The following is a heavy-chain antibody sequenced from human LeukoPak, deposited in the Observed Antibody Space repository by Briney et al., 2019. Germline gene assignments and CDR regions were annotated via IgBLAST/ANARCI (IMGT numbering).Heavy chain of an antibody. J-gene: IGHJ5*02. D-gene: IGHD5-12*01. CDR1: GGTFSSYA. Sequence: TVTVSSKASGGTFSSYAISWVRQAPGQGLEWMGGIIPIFGTANYAQKFQGRVTITADESTSTAYMELSSLRSEDTAVYYCARGTWIGNWFRPRGQGTLGTVSS. CDR3: ARGTWIGNWFRP. CDR2: IIPIFGTA. V-gene: IGHV1-69*13.